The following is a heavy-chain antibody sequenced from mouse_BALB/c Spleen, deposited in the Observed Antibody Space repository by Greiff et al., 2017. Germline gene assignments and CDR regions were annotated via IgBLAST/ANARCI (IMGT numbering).Heavy chain of an antibody. CDR1: GFTFSSYY. CDR3: ARHDYYAMDY. J-gene: IGHJ4*01. Sequence: EVKLMESGGGLVKPGGSLKLSCAASGFTFSSYYMSWVRQTPEKRLELVAAINSNGGSTYYPDTVKGRFTISRDNAKNTLYLQMSSLKSEDTALYYCARHDYYAMDYWGQGTSVTVSS. V-gene: IGHV5-6-2*01. CDR2: INSNGGST.